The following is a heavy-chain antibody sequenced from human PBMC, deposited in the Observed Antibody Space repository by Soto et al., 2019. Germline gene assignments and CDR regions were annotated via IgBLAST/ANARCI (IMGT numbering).Heavy chain of an antibody. D-gene: IGHD2-2*01. CDR1: GGSFSGYY. Sequence: SETLSLTCAVYGGSFSGYYWSWIRQPPGKGLEWIGEINHSGSTNYNPSLKSRVTISVDTSKNQFSLKLSSVTAADTAVYYCARGRIVVVPAAMLHGMDVWGQGTTVTVSS. V-gene: IGHV4-34*01. CDR2: INHSGST. CDR3: ARGRIVVVPAAMLHGMDV. J-gene: IGHJ6*02.